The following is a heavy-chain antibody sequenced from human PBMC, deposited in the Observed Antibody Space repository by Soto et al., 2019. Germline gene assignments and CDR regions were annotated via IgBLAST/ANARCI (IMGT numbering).Heavy chain of an antibody. Sequence: PGGSLRLSCAASGFTFSSYGMHWVRQAPGKGLEWVAVIWYDGSNKYYADSVKGRFTISRDNSKNTLYLQMNSLRAEDTAVYYCARDITDVGPYRYCSSTSCYALDYWGQGTLVTVSS. CDR1: GFTFSSYG. CDR2: IWYDGSNK. D-gene: IGHD2-2*01. CDR3: ARDITDVGPYRYCSSTSCYALDY. V-gene: IGHV3-33*01. J-gene: IGHJ4*02.